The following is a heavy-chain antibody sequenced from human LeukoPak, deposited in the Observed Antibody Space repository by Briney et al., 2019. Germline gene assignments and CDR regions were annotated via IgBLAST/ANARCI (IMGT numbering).Heavy chain of an antibody. CDR3: ARGPQRELTRVGAFDI. Sequence: SETLSLTCAVYGGSFSGYYWSWIRQPPGKGLEWIGEINHSGSTNYNPSLKSRVTISVDTSKNQFSLKLSSVTAADTAVYYCARGPQRELTRVGAFDIWGQGTMVTVSS. CDR1: GGSFSGYY. CDR2: INHSGST. D-gene: IGHD1-26*01. J-gene: IGHJ3*02. V-gene: IGHV4-34*01.